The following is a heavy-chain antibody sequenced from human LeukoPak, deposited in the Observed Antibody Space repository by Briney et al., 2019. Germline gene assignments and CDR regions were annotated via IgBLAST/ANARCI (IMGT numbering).Heavy chain of an antibody. J-gene: IGHJ3*02. V-gene: IGHV3-21*01. CDR2: ISSSSSYI. CDR1: GFTFSSYS. Sequence: GGSLRLSCAASGFTFSSYSMNWVRQAPGKGLEWVSSISSSSSYIYYADSVEGRFTISRDNAKNSLYLQMNSLRAEDTAVYYCARDLYYDSSGYALTDAFDIWGQGTMVTVSS. CDR3: ARDLYYDSSGYALTDAFDI. D-gene: IGHD3-22*01.